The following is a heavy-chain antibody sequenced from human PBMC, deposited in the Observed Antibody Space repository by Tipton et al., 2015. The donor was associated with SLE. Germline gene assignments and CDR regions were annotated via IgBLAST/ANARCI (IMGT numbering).Heavy chain of an antibody. V-gene: IGHV3-73*01. D-gene: IGHD2-15*01. J-gene: IGHJ4*02. CDR3: SSPPVVAD. CDR1: GFTFSGSP. Sequence: SLRLSCTVSGFTFSGSPIYWVRQASGKGLEWLGRIKGKANSYVTAYAGSVNGIFTISRDDSKNTAYLQMNSLKTDDTAVYYCSSPPVVADWGQGTLVTVSS. CDR2: IKGKANSYVT.